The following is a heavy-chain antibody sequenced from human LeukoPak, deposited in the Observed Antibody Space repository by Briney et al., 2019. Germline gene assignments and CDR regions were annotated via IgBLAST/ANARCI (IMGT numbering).Heavy chain of an antibody. J-gene: IGHJ6*02. V-gene: IGHV3-48*04. Sequence: PGGSLRLSCAASGFTFSSYSMNWVRQAPGKGLEWVSYISSRSSTIYYADSVKGRFTISRDNAKNSLYLQMNSLRAEDTAVYYCARDLVGFLTTVVTPHVWGQGTTVTVSS. D-gene: IGHD4-23*01. CDR2: ISSRSSTI. CDR3: ARDLVGFLTTVVTPHV. CDR1: GFTFSSYS.